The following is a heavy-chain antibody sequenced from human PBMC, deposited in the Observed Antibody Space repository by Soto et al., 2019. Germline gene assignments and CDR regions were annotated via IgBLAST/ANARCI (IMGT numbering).Heavy chain of an antibody. CDR3: ARGSDYYDFWSGYYKFYYYYGMDV. Sequence: SVKVSCKASGGTFSSYAISWVRQAPGQGLEWMGGIIPTFGTANYAQKFQGRVTITADESTSTAYMELSSLRSEDTAVYYCARGSDYYDFWSGYYKFYYYYGMDVWGQGTTVTVSS. CDR1: GGTFSSYA. D-gene: IGHD3-3*01. CDR2: IIPTFGTA. J-gene: IGHJ6*02. V-gene: IGHV1-69*13.